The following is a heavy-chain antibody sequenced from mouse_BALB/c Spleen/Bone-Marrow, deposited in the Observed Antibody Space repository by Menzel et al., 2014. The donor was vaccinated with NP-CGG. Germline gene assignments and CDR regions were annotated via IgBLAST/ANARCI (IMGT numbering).Heavy chain of an antibody. CDR1: GFTFNSYG. Sequence: EVQVVESGGGLVKSGGSLKLSCAASGFTFNSYGMSWVRLTPEKRLEWVATISGGGSYTFYPDSVKGRFTISRDNAKNNLYLQLSSLRSEDTALYYCARHAYYDQTEVSFVYWGQGTLVTVSA. CDR3: ARHAYYDQTEVSFVY. CDR2: ISGGGSYT. V-gene: IGHV5-9-2*01. J-gene: IGHJ3*01. D-gene: IGHD2-4*01.